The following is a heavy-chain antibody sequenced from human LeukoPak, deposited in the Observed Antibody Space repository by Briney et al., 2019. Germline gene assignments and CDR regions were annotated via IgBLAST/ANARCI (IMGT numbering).Heavy chain of an antibody. V-gene: IGHV4-39*07. Sequence: PSETLSLTCTVSGGSISSSSYYWGWICQPPGKGLEWIGSIYYGGSTYYNPSLKSRVTISVDTSKNQFSLKLSSVTAADTAVYYCARGLGSGSYYHYWGQGTLVTVSS. D-gene: IGHD3-10*01. CDR1: GGSISSSSYY. CDR2: IYYGGST. J-gene: IGHJ4*02. CDR3: ARGLGSGSYYHY.